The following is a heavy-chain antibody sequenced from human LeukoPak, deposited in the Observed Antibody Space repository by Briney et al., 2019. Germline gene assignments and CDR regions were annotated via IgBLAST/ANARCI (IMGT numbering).Heavy chain of an antibody. CDR2: ISSSSSYI. CDR1: GFTFSSYS. CDR3: ARDKSGSYAHDY. V-gene: IGHV3-21*01. Sequence: GGSLRLSCAASGFTFSSYSMNWVRQAPGEGLEWVSSISSSSSYIYYADSVKGRFTISRDNAKNSLYLQMNSLRAEDTAVYYCARDKSGSYAHDYWGQGTLVTVSS. J-gene: IGHJ4*02. D-gene: IGHD1-26*01.